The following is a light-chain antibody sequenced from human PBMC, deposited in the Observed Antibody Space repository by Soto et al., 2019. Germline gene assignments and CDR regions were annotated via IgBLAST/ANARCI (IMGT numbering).Light chain of an antibody. J-gene: IGKJ4*01. CDR3: MQALQTLLT. CDR2: LGS. V-gene: IGKV2-28*01. Sequence: DIVMTQSPLSLPVTPGEPASISCRSSQTLLHRNGYNYLDWYLQKPGQSPQLLIYLGSNRASGVPDRFSGSGSGTDFTLKISRVEAEDVGVYYCMQALQTLLTFGGGTKVDIK. CDR1: QTLLHRNGYNY.